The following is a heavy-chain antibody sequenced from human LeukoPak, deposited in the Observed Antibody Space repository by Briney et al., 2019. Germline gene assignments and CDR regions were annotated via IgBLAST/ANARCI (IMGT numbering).Heavy chain of an antibody. V-gene: IGHV3-30*04. CDR1: GFTFSSYA. Sequence: PGGSLRLSCAASGFTFSSYAMHWVRQAPGKGLEWVAVISYDGSNKYYADSVKGRFTISRDNSKNTLYLQMNSLRAEDTAVYYCARDSYYDFWSGYARPNTYYYYYYMDVWGKGTTVTVSS. D-gene: IGHD3-3*01. J-gene: IGHJ6*03. CDR3: ARDSYYDFWSGYARPNTYYYYYYMDV. CDR2: ISYDGSNK.